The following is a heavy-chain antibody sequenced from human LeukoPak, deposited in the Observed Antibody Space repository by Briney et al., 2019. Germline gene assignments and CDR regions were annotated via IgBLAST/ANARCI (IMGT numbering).Heavy chain of an antibody. CDR2: ISAYNGNT. D-gene: IGHD3-22*01. Sequence: ASVKVSCKVSGYTFTSYGISWVRQAPGQGLEWMGWISAYNGNTNYAQKLRGRVTMTTDTSTSTAYMELRSLRSDDTAVYYCAKSPVYYYDSSGYPYYFDYWGQGTLVTVSS. V-gene: IGHV1-18*01. J-gene: IGHJ4*02. CDR1: GYTFTSYG. CDR3: AKSPVYYYDSSGYPYYFDY.